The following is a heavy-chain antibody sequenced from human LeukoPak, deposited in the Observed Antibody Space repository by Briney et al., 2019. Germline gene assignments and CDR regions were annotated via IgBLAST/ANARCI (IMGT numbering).Heavy chain of an antibody. CDR1: GFTFSDYY. D-gene: IGHD1-20*01. CDR3: ARQQRDAYNPFDL. Sequence: PGGSLRLSCTGSGFTFSDYYMSWIRQAPGKGLEWVSYIFSTGSTIFYADSVKGRFTISRDNAKHSVYLQMDSLRVEDTAVYYCARQQRDAYNPFDLWGQGTPVTVSS. CDR2: IFSTGSTI. V-gene: IGHV3-11*01. J-gene: IGHJ4*02.